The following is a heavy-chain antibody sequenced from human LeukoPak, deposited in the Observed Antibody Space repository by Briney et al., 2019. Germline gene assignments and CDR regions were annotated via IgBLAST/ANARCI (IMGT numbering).Heavy chain of an antibody. Sequence: ASVKVSCKASGYTFTGYYMHWVRQAPGQGLEWMGWINPNSGGTNYAHKFQGRVTMTRDTSISTAYMELSRLRSDDTAVYYCARDNSVNWFDPWGQGTLVTVSS. CDR3: ARDNSVNWFDP. D-gene: IGHD4-23*01. CDR2: INPNSGGT. J-gene: IGHJ5*02. CDR1: GYTFTGYY. V-gene: IGHV1-2*02.